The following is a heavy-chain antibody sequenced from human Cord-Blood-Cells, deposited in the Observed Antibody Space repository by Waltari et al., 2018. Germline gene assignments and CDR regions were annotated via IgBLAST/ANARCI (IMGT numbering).Heavy chain of an antibody. CDR3: ASLEYSSSSTFDY. Sequence: QVQLVESGGGVVQPGGSLRLSCAASGFTFSRYGMPWVRPAPGKGLEGGAFIRYDGRKKYYADSVKGRVTISRDNSKNTLYLQMNSLRAEDTAVYYCASLEYSSSSTFDYWGQGTLVTVSS. CDR2: IRYDGRKK. J-gene: IGHJ4*02. V-gene: IGHV3-30*02. CDR1: GFTFSRYG. D-gene: IGHD6-6*01.